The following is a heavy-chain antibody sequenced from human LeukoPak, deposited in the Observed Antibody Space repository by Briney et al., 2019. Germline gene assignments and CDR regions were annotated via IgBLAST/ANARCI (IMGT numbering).Heavy chain of an antibody. J-gene: IGHJ4*02. Sequence: SETLSLTCNVSGGSISTNSWSWIRQPAGKGLEWIGHIYTSGSPNYNPSLRSRVTMSVDTSKNQISLKLSSVTAADTAVYYCVKAGMVGSRYYFDYWGQGTLVTVSS. CDR1: GGSISTNS. V-gene: IGHV4-4*07. CDR2: IYTSGSP. D-gene: IGHD2-8*01. CDR3: VKAGMVGSRYYFDY.